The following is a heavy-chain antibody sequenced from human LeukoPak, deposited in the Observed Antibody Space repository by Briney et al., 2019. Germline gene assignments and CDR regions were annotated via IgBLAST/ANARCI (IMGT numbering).Heavy chain of an antibody. CDR1: GGSIDSSNL. Sequence: PSGTLSLTCAVSGGSIDSSNLWSWVRQPPGKGLEWIGEVYHSGTTNYNPSLKSRVTISVDKSKNQFSLKLSSVTAADTAVYYCARSYNGILTGYTPPDYWGQGTLVTVSS. D-gene: IGHD3-9*01. J-gene: IGHJ4*02. CDR3: ARSYNGILTGYTPPDY. V-gene: IGHV4-4*02. CDR2: VYHSGTT.